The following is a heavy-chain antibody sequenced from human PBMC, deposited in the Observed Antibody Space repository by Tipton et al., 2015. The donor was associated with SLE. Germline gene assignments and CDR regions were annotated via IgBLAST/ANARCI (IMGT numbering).Heavy chain of an antibody. CDR1: DDSVSSAYY. CDR3: ARAGRAWNLFDY. V-gene: IGHV4-38-2*02. CDR2: IYRTGTT. D-gene: IGHD1-1*01. J-gene: IGHJ4*02. Sequence: TLSLTCTVSDDSVSSAYYWAWIRQPPGKGLQWIACIYRTGTTYVNPSLKSRVSMSMDTSNNRFSLTMTSLTVADTAVYYCARAGRAWNLFDYWGQGTLVTVSS.